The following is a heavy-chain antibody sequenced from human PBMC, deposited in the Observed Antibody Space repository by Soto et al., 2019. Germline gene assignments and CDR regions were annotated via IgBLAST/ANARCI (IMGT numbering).Heavy chain of an antibody. Sequence: GGSLRLSCAASGFTFSSYAMHWVRQAPGKGLEWVAVISYDGSNKYYADSVKGRFTISRDNSKNSLYLQMNSLRAEDTAVYYCASRLLRFLEWLPDAFDIWGQGTMVTVSS. CDR2: ISYDGSNK. D-gene: IGHD3-3*01. J-gene: IGHJ3*02. CDR1: GFTFSSYA. V-gene: IGHV3-30-3*01. CDR3: ASRLLRFLEWLPDAFDI.